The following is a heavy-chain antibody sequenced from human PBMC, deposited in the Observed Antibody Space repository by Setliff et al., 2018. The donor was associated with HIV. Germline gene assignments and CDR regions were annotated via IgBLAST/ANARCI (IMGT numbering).Heavy chain of an antibody. CDR2: INHSGST. V-gene: IGHV4-34*01. CDR3: ARGVRGYGEIRYFFYYYYMDV. CDR1: GGSFSGYY. J-gene: IGHJ6*03. D-gene: IGHD3-9*01. Sequence: SETLSLTCAVYGGSFSGYYWSWIRQPPGKGLEWIGEINHSGSTNYNPSLKSRVTISVDTSKNQFSLKLSSVTAADTAVYYCARGVRGYGEIRYFFYYYYMDVWGKGTTVTVSS.